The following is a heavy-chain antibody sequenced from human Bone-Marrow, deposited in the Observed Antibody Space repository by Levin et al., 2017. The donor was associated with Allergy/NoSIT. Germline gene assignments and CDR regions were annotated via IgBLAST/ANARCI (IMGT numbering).Heavy chain of an antibody. J-gene: IGHJ4*02. Sequence: SGPTLVKPTQTLTLTCTFSGFSLSTSGVGVGWIRQPPGKALEWLAVIYWDDDKRYSPSLKSRLTITKDTSKNQVVLTMTNMDPVDTATYYCAHRLRSGTAWSAPYFDYWGQGTLVTVSS. CDR3: AHRLRSGTAWSAPYFDY. CDR2: IYWDDDK. CDR1: GFSLSTSGVG. V-gene: IGHV2-5*02. D-gene: IGHD3-10*01.